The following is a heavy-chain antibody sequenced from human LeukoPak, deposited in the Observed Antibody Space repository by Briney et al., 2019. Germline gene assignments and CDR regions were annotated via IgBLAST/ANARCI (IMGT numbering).Heavy chain of an antibody. Sequence: ASVKVSCKASGYTFTSYAMHWVRYAPGQRLEWMGWINAGNGNTKYSQKFQGRVTITRDTSASTAYMELSSLRSEDTAVYYCARANKAGNYYDSSGYYLKYWGQGTLVTVSS. D-gene: IGHD3-22*01. CDR3: ARANKAGNYYDSSGYYLKY. CDR1: GYTFTSYA. V-gene: IGHV1-3*01. CDR2: INAGNGNT. J-gene: IGHJ4*02.